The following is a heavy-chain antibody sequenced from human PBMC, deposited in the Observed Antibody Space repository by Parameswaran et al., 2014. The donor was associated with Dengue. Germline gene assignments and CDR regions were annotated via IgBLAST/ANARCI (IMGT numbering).Heavy chain of an antibody. Sequence: WVRQAPGQGLEWMGWISAYNGNTNYAQKLQGRVTMTTDTSTSTAYMELRSLRSDDTAVYYCARDKSWFGELSYYYYGMDVWGQGTTVTVSS. CDR3: ARDKSWFGELSYYYYGMDV. V-gene: IGHV1-18*01. D-gene: IGHD3-10*01. J-gene: IGHJ6*02. CDR2: ISAYNGNT.